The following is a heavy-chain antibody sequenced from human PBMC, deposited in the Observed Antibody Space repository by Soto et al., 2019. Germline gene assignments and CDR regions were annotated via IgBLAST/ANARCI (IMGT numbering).Heavy chain of an antibody. D-gene: IGHD3-3*01. V-gene: IGHV4-34*01. CDR1: GGSFSGYY. CDR3: AILYDFCSGYSLDYYYYYLDV. J-gene: IGHJ6*03. CDR2: INHSGST. Sequence: QVQLQQWGAGLLKPSETLSLTCAVYGGSFSGYYWSWIRQPPGKGLEWIGEINHSGSTNYNPSLMSRVTISLVTSMYQFSPKLGFVTGAFTAVYYCAILYDFCSGYSLDYYYYYLDVWGKGTTVTVSS.